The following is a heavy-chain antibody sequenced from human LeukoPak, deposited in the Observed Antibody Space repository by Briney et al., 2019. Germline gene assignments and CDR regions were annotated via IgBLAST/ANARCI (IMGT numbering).Heavy chain of an antibody. D-gene: IGHD3-16*01. V-gene: IGHV1-2*04. CDR1: GYTFTGYY. CDR2: INPNSGGT. Sequence: ASVKVSCKASGYTFTGYYMHWVRQAPGQGLEWMGWINPNSGGTNYAQKFQGWVTMTRDTSISTVYMELSRLRSDDTAVYYCARDGGSENYYYYGMDVWGQGTTVTVSS. J-gene: IGHJ6*02. CDR3: ARDGGSENYYYYGMDV.